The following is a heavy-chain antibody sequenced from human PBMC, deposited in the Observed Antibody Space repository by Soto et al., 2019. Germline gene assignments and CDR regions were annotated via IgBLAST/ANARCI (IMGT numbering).Heavy chain of an antibody. J-gene: IGHJ4*02. Sequence: EVQLVESGGGLVKLGGSLRLSCAASGFTFSSYSMNWVRQAPGKGLEWVSSISSSSSYIYYADSVKGRFTISRDNAKNSLYLQMNSLRAEDTAVYYCASLFHYSNYPSRIFWGQGTLVTVSS. CDR1: GFTFSSYS. D-gene: IGHD4-4*01. V-gene: IGHV3-21*01. CDR3: ASLFHYSNYPSRIF. CDR2: ISSSSSYI.